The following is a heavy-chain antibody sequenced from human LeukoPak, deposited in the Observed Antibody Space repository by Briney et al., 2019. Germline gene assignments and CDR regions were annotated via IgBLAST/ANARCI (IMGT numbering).Heavy chain of an antibody. CDR3: AKATSAGSYYDVGFYYFDY. CDR2: ISWNSGRI. D-gene: IGHD3-10*01. CDR1: GFTFDDYA. V-gene: IGHV3-9*01. Sequence: GGSLRLSCAASGFTFDDYAMHGVREAPGKGVEWVSGISWNSGRIGYADSVKGRFTMSRDNAKKSLYLQMNSLRAEDTALYYCAKATSAGSYYDVGFYYFDYWGQGTLVTVSS. J-gene: IGHJ4*02.